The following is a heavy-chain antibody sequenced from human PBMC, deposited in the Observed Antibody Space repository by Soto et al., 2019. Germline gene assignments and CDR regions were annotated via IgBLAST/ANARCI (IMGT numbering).Heavy chain of an antibody. D-gene: IGHD6-13*01. J-gene: IGHJ4*02. V-gene: IGHV1-46*01. CDR3: ARDHGSWYIDY. CDR1: GYTFTSYY. Sequence: RASVKVSCKAPGYTFTSYYMHWVRQAPGQGLEWMGIINPSGGSTSYAQKFQGRVTMTRDTSTSTVYMELSSLRSEDTAVYYCARDHGSWYIDYWGQGTLVTVSS. CDR2: INPSGGST.